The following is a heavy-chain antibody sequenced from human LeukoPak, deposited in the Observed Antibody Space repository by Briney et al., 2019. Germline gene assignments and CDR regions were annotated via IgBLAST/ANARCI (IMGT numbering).Heavy chain of an antibody. CDR1: GFTFSFYG. V-gene: IGHV3-74*01. CDR3: ARIIYYGSGSYSGFDL. J-gene: IGHJ4*02. CDR2: INSDGSST. D-gene: IGHD3-10*01. Sequence: GRSLRLSCAASGFTFSFYGIHWVRQAPGKGLVWVSRINSDGSSTSYADSVKGRFTISRDNAKNTLYLQMNSLRAEDTAVYYCARIIYYGSGSYSGFDLWGQGTLVTVSS.